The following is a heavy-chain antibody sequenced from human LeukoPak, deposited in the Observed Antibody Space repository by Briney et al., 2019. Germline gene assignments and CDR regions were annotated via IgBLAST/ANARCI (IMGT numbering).Heavy chain of an antibody. D-gene: IGHD6-13*01. V-gene: IGHV3-23*01. CDR3: AKNRLSADGRLGRSGFDF. CDR1: GFTFSTYA. CDR2: ISGTGGST. J-gene: IGHJ4*02. Sequence: GGSLRLSCAASGFTFSTYAITWVRQAPGKGLECVLGISGTGGSTDSADSVKGRFTISRDNSKNTLYLQMNSLRAEDTAVYYCAKNRLSADGRLGRSGFDFWGQGTLVTVSS.